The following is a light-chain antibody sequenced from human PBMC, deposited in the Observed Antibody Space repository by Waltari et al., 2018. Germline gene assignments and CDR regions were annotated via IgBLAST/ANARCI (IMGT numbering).Light chain of an antibody. CDR1: QSVSRH. Sequence: EIVMTKSPATLFVSPGERSTLPCRASQSVSRHLAWYQQKRGQAPRRLIYEASTRATGIPARFSGSGSGTEFTLTISSLQSEDFAVYHCQQYNNWPPLTFGGGTKVEIK. J-gene: IGKJ4*01. V-gene: IGKV3-15*01. CDR2: EAS. CDR3: QQYNNWPPLT.